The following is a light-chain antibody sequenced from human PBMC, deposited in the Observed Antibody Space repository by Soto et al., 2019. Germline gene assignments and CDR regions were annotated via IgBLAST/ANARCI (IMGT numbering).Light chain of an antibody. V-gene: IGKV1-33*01. CDR1: QDITTS. CDR3: QQYDNLPLS. CDR2: DAS. Sequence: DIQMTQSPSFLSASVGDRVTITCQASQDITTSLNWYQQKPGKVPKLLMYDASNLETGVPSRYSGSASGTDFAFTIISLQAEDIATHYCQQYDNLPLSFGGGTKVEIK. J-gene: IGKJ4*01.